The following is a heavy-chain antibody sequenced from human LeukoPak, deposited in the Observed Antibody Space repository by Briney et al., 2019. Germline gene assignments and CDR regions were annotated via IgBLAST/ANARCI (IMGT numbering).Heavy chain of an antibody. D-gene: IGHD6-19*01. CDR3: AKDHSSGWPDCFDY. J-gene: IGHJ4*02. V-gene: IGHV3-23*01. Sequence: GESLRLSCAASGFAFSGYAMNWVRQAPGKGLQWVSAISGSGGSTYHAGSVKGRFTISRDNSKNTLYLQMNSLRAEDTAVYYCAKDHSSGWPDCFDYWGQGALVTVSS. CDR2: ISGSGGST. CDR1: GFAFSGYA.